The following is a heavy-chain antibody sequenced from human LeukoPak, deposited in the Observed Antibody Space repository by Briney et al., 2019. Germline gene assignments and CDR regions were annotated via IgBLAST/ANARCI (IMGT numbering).Heavy chain of an antibody. Sequence: GGSLTLSCAASGFTFSSYGMHWVRQAPGKGLEGVSIISYDGSNKYYTDSVKGRFTISRDNSKNSLYLQMNSLRDEDTAMYYCGRLSAMLRGPEPIYYFDYWGQGTLVTVSS. CDR1: GFTFSSYG. V-gene: IGHV3-30*03. CDR3: GRLSAMLRGPEPIYYFDY. D-gene: IGHD3-10*01. CDR2: ISYDGSNK. J-gene: IGHJ4*01.